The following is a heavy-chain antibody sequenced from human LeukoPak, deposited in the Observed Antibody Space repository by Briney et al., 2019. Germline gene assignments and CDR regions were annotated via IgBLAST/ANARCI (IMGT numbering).Heavy chain of an antibody. J-gene: IGHJ4*02. CDR3: ARSFDGSGLGYYFDY. CDR1: GFTFSTYW. D-gene: IGHD6-25*01. Sequence: PGGSLRLSCAASGFTFSTYWMSWVRQAPGKGLEWIGSIHYSGSTYYNPSLKSRVTISVDTSKRQFSLKVTSVTAADTAVYYCARSFDGSGLGYYFDYWGQGTLVTVSS. CDR2: IHYSGST. V-gene: IGHV4-39*07.